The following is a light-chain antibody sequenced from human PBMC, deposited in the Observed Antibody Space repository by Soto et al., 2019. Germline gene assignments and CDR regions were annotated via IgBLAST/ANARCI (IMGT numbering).Light chain of an antibody. Sequence: EIVLTQSPGTLSLSPGERATLSCRASQSVSSSSLAWYQQKTGQAPRLLIYGASSRATAIPDRFNGSGSGTDFTLTISRLEPEDFEVYYCQQYGSIFPWTFGQGTKVEIK. CDR2: GAS. J-gene: IGKJ1*01. V-gene: IGKV3-20*01. CDR3: QQYGSIFPWT. CDR1: QSVSSSS.